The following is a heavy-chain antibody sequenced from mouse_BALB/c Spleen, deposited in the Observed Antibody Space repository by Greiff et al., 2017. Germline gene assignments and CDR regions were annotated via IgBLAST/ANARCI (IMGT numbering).Heavy chain of an antibody. V-gene: IGHV5-6-3*01. CDR1: GFTFSSYG. J-gene: IGHJ3*01. Sequence: EVKLVESGGGLVQPGGSLKLSCAASGFTFSSYGMSWVRQTPDKRLELVATINSNGGSTYYPDSVKGRFTISRDNAKNTLYLQMSSLKSEDTAMYYCARDRDRYDEGTWFAYWGQGTLVTVSA. CDR3: ARDRDRYDEGTWFAY. CDR2: INSNGGST. D-gene: IGHD2-14*01.